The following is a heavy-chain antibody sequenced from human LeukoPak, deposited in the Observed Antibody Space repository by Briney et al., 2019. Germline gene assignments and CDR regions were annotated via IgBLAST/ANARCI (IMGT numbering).Heavy chain of an antibody. CDR3: ARGGYYGSGNDFRFDP. CDR1: GGSISSYY. CDR2: IHYTGST. D-gene: IGHD3-10*01. V-gene: IGHV4-59*01. J-gene: IGHJ5*02. Sequence: KPSETLSLTCTVSGGSISSYYWSWIRQSPGKGLECIGYIHYTGSTNYNPSLKSRVTISVETSKNQFSLKLKSVTAADTAVYYYARGGYYGSGNDFRFDPWGQGTLVTVSS.